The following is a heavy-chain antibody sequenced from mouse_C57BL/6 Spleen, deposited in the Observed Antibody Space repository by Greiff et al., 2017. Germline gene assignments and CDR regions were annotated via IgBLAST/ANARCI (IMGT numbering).Heavy chain of an antibody. Sequence: VKLMESGAELARPGASVKLSCKASGYTFTSYGISWVKQRTGQGLEWIGEIYPRSGNTYYNEKFKGKATLTADKSSSTAYMELRSLTSEDSAVYFCARRLRDYAMDYWGKEPQSPSPQ. CDR1: GYTFTSYG. J-gene: IGHJ4*01. D-gene: IGHD1-1*01. V-gene: IGHV1-81*01. CDR2: IYPRSGNT. CDR3: ARRLRDYAMDY.